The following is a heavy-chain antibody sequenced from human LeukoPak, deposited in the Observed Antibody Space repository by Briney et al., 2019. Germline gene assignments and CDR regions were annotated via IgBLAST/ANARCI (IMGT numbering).Heavy chain of an antibody. V-gene: IGHV4-34*01. CDR1: GGSFSGYY. CDR3: ASMRGSSGFFDY. Sequence: SETLSLTCAVYGGSFSGYYWSWIRQPPGKGLEWIGEINHSGSTNYNLSLKSRVTISVDTSKNQFSLKLSSVTAADTAVYYCASMRGSSGFFDYWGQGTLVTVSS. D-gene: IGHD6-19*01. CDR2: INHSGST. J-gene: IGHJ4*02.